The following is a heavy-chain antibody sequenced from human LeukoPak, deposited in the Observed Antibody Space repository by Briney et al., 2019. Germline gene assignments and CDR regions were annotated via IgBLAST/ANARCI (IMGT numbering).Heavy chain of an antibody. CDR3: ATETNGRHYDY. CDR1: GLTFSTSG. CDR2: IGPTGYDR. D-gene: IGHD1-14*01. J-gene: IGHJ4*02. V-gene: IGHV3-21*06. Sequence: PGGSLRLSCTASGLTFSTSGFNWVRQAPGKGLEWVASIGPTGYDRYHADSIKGRFTISRDNANNFLYLQMNSLRAEDTAVYYCATETNGRHYDYWGQGTLLTVSS.